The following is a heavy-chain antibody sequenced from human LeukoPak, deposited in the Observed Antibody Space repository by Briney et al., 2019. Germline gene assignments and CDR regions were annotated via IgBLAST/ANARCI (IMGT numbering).Heavy chain of an antibody. J-gene: IGHJ4*02. CDR3: ARDGPYYYDSSPTPLDY. D-gene: IGHD3-22*01. V-gene: IGHV1-18*01. CDR1: GNTFTSDG. Sequence: ASVRVSCKASGNTFTSDGISWVRQGPGQGIEWMGWISAYNGNTNYAQKLQGRVTMTTDTSTSTAYMELSRLRSDDTAVHYCARDGPYYYDSSPTPLDYWGQGTLVTVSS. CDR2: ISAYNGNT.